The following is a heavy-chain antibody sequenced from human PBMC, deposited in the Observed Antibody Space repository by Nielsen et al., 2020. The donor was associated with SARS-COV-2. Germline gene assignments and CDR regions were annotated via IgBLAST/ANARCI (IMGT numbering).Heavy chain of an antibody. V-gene: IGHV4-61*01. D-gene: IGHD6-19*01. J-gene: IGHJ4*02. Sequence: SETLSLTCTVSGGSVSSIIYYWSWIRQSPGKGLEWIGHIDYSGSTNYNPSLKSRVTISVDTSKNQFSLKLSSVTAADTAVYYCASSSVAVPTGVFDYWGQGTLVTVSS. CDR2: IDYSGST. CDR1: GGSVSSIIYY. CDR3: ASSSVAVPTGVFDY.